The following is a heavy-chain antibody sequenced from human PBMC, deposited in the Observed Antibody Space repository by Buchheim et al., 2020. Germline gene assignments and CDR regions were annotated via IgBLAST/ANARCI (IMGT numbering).Heavy chain of an antibody. CDR1: GGSFSGYY. Sequence: QVQLQQWGAGLLKPSETLSLTCAVSGGSFSGYYWSWIRQPPGKGLEWIGEINHSGSTNYNPSLKSRVTISVDTSKNQFSLMLSSVTAADTAVYYCARSSWDSSSSVDYFDYWGQGTL. V-gene: IGHV4-34*01. D-gene: IGHD6-6*01. CDR3: ARSSWDSSSSVDYFDY. J-gene: IGHJ4*02. CDR2: INHSGST.